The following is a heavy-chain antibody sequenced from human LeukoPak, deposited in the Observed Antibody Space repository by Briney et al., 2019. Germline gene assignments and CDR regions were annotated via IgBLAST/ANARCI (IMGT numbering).Heavy chain of an antibody. CDR1: GGSISSGSHY. Sequence: SQTLSLTCVVSGGSISSGSHYGSWIRQPPGKGLEWIGYIYHSGSTSYCPSLKSRVTISVDRAKNQFSLTLSSVTAADTAVYYCARAFAFDDYGDPNAFDIWGQGTMVTVSS. V-gene: IGHV4-30-2*01. CDR3: ARAFAFDDYGDPNAFDI. J-gene: IGHJ3*02. CDR2: IYHSGST. D-gene: IGHD4-17*01.